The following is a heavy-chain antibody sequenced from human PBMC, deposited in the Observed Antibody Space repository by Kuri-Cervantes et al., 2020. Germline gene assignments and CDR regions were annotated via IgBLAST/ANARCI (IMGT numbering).Heavy chain of an antibody. Sequence: GSLRLSCTVSGYSISSGYYWGWIRQPPGKGLEWIGSIYHSGSTYYNPSLKSRVTISVDTSKNQFSLKLSSVTAADTAVYYCAAGGIAARYYYYYMDVWGKGTTVTVSS. CDR3: AAGGIAARYYYYYMDV. V-gene: IGHV4-38-2*02. J-gene: IGHJ6*03. CDR1: GYSISSGYY. CDR2: IYHSGST. D-gene: IGHD6-6*01.